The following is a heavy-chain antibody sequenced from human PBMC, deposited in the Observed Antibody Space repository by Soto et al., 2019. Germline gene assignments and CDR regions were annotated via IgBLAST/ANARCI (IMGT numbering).Heavy chain of an antibody. J-gene: IGHJ4*02. Sequence: GSGPTLVHPTQTLTLTCTFSGFSLSTSGVGVGWIRQPPGKALEWLALIYWNDDKRYSPSLKSRLTTTKDTSKNQVVLTMTNMDPVDTATYYCAHSPYYYGSPYYFDYWGQGTLVTVSS. V-gene: IGHV2-5*01. CDR1: GFSLSTSGVG. CDR3: AHSPYYYGSPYYFDY. D-gene: IGHD3-10*01. CDR2: IYWNDDK.